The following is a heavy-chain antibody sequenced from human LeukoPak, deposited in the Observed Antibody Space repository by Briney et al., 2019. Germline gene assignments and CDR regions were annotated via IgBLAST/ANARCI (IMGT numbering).Heavy chain of an antibody. CDR3: ATTLTVTTGFY. J-gene: IGHJ4*02. D-gene: IGHD4-17*01. CDR2: IKEDGSEN. Sequence: GGSLRLSCAASGFTFSSYWMSWVRQAPGKGLEWVAHIKEDGSENYYVDSVKGRFTISRDNAKNSLYLQMNSLRAEDTAVYFCATTLTVTTGFYWGQGTLVTVPS. V-gene: IGHV3-7*01. CDR1: GFTFSSYW.